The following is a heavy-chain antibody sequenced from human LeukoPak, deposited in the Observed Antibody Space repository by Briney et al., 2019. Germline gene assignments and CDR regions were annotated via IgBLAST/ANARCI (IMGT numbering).Heavy chain of an antibody. CDR2: INPNSGGT. V-gene: IGHV1-2*02. CDR1: GYTFTGYY. J-gene: IGHJ4*02. CDR3: ARDVSDYHILTAYTSDMAY. Sequence: ASAKVSCKASGYTFTGYYMHWVRQAPGQGLEWMGWINPNSGGTNYAQKFQGRVTMTRDTSISTAYMELSRLRSDDTALYYCARDVSDYHILTAYTSDMAYWGQGTLVTVSS. D-gene: IGHD3-9*01.